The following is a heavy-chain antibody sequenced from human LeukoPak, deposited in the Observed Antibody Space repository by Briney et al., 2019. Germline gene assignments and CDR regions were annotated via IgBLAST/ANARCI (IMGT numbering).Heavy chain of an antibody. CDR3: AKAPLYYYGSEFDP. D-gene: IGHD3-10*01. CDR2: ISGSGGST. J-gene: IGHJ5*02. V-gene: IGHV3-23*01. Sequence: GGSLRLSCAASGFTFSSYAMSWVRQAPGKGLEWVSAISGSGGSTYYADSVKGRFTISRDNSKNTLYLQMDSLRAEDTAVYYCAKAPLYYYGSEFDPWGQGTLVAVSS. CDR1: GFTFSSYA.